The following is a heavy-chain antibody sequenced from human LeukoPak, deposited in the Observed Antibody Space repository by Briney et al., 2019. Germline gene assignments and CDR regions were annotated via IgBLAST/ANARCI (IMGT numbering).Heavy chain of an antibody. CDR2: IYSGGST. CDR1: GFTVSSNY. D-gene: IGHD6-13*01. J-gene: IGHJ6*03. Sequence: QSGGSLRLSCAASGFTVSSNYVSWVRQAPGKGLEWVSVIYSGGSTYYADSVKGRSTISRDNSKNTLYLQMNSLRAEDTAVYYCARDLHLPRYSSSWYYMDVWGKGTTVTVSS. CDR3: ARDLHLPRYSSSWYYMDV. V-gene: IGHV3-53*01.